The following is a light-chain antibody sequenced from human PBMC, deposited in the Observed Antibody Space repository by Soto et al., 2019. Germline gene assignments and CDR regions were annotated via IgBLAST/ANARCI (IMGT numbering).Light chain of an antibody. Sequence: DIQMTXSPXXXSASVGDRVTITCRASQSISSYLNWYQQKPGKAPERLIYAASTLQSGLPSRFSGSGSGTDFTLTIISLQPEDFATYYCQQSFSVPITFGQGTRLDIK. CDR3: QQSFSVPIT. J-gene: IGKJ5*01. V-gene: IGKV1-39*01. CDR2: AAS. CDR1: QSISSY.